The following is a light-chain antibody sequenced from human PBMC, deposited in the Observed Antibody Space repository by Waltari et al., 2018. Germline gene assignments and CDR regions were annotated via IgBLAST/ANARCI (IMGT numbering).Light chain of an antibody. V-gene: IGKV3-15*01. J-gene: IGKJ2*01. CDR2: GAS. CDR3: QQGDKGPYT. Sequence: EIVMTPSPATLSVSPGERATVSCRASQDFNSNLAWYQQKHGQATSHLIYGASTRATCTAAGFRGSSLGTEFTRTMSSLQSEDVASYKGQQGDKGPYTWGQGTKLGMK. CDR1: QDFNSN.